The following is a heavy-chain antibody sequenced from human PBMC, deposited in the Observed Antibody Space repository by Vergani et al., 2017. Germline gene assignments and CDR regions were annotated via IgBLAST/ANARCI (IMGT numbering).Heavy chain of an antibody. V-gene: IGHV4-31*03. J-gene: IGHJ4*02. D-gene: IGHD7-27*01. CDR3: ATGAGPFDI. CDR2: IFYSGTT. CDR1: GFSLTSSGMR. Sequence: ESGPALVNPRQALTLTCTFSGFSLTSSGMRVSWFRQSPGKGLEWIGYIFYSGTTYDNPSLRSRLTISVDTSQNQFSLKLTSVTAADTAVYYCATGAGPFDIWGQGTLVTVSS.